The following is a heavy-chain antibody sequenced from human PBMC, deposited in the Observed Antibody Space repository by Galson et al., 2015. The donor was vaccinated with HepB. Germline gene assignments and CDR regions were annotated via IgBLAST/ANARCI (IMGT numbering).Heavy chain of an antibody. J-gene: IGHJ4*02. Sequence: SLRLSCAASGFTFNSYGMHWVRQAPGKGLEWVAVISFDGSSKYYADSVKGRFTISRDSSKNTLYLQMNSLRDEDTAVYYCARKGYFDYWGQGTLVTVSS. CDR2: ISFDGSSK. CDR3: ARKGYFDY. V-gene: IGHV3-30*03. CDR1: GFTFNSYG.